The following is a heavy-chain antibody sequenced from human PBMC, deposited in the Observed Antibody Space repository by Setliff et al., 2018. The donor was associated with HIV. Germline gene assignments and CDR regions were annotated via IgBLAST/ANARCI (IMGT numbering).Heavy chain of an antibody. J-gene: IGHJ3*02. CDR2: IYESGIT. CDR1: GFSLSPRGMS. D-gene: IGHD5-12*01. V-gene: IGHV4-30-2*03. Sequence: LVNPTQTLTLTCTFPGFSLSPRGMSVSWIRQPPGKGLEWIGSIYESGITYYSPSLRSRVTISVDTSKNHFTLKLTSVTAADTAVYYCASAEMATIVACEIWRQGTMGTVSS. CDR3: ASAEMATIVACEI.